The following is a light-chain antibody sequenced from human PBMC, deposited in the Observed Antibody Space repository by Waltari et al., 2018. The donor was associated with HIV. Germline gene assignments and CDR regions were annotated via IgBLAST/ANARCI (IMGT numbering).Light chain of an antibody. V-gene: IGLV2-8*01. CDR2: EVS. CDR3: SSYAGSSTWV. CDR1: SSDAGADNY. Sequence: QSALTQPPSASGSPGQSVTLSCTGISSDAGADNYVSWYQQSPGKAPKFIIYEVSKRPSGVPDRFSGSKSGNTASLTVSGLQADDEADYYCSSYAGSSTWVFGGGTKLTVL. J-gene: IGLJ3*02.